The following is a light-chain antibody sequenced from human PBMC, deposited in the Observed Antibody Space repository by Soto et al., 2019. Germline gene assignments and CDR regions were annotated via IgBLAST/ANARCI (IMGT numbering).Light chain of an antibody. V-gene: IGLV2-14*01. CDR3: SSYTSTSTPYV. J-gene: IGLJ1*01. Sequence: QSVLTQPAPVSGSPGQSITISCTGTSSDVGGYNYVSWYQQHPGKAPKLMIYEVSNRPSGVSNRFSGSKSDNTASLTISGLQAEDEADYYCSSYTSTSTPYVFGTGTKVTVL. CDR2: EVS. CDR1: SSDVGGYNY.